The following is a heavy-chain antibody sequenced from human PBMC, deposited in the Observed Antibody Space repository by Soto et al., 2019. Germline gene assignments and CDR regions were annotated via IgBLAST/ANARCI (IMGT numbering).Heavy chain of an antibody. V-gene: IGHV1-46*03. CDR2: INPGSGST. D-gene: IGHD2-15*01. CDR1: GYTFTSYY. Sequence: QVQLVQSGAEVKKPGASVKVSCKTSGYTFTSYYMHWMRQAPGQGREWMGIINPGSGSTTYAQKFQGRVTMTSDKSTSTIYMELSSMRSEETAVYYCATYCSGGSCRPGRWKWGQGTIVTVSS. CDR3: ATYCSGGSCRPGRWK. J-gene: IGHJ3*01.